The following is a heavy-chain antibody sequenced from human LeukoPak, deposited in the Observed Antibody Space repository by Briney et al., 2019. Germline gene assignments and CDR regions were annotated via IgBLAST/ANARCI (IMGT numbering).Heavy chain of an antibody. V-gene: IGHV4-59*01. CDR1: GGSISSYY. CDR3: ARTYVGATYDY. J-gene: IGHJ4*02. CDR2: IYYSGST. D-gene: IGHD1-26*01. Sequence: PSETLSLTCTVSGGSISSYYWSWIRQPPGKGLEWIGYIYYSGSTNYNPSLKSRVTISVDTSKNQFSLKLSSVTAADTAVYYCARTYVGATYDYWGQGTLVTVSS.